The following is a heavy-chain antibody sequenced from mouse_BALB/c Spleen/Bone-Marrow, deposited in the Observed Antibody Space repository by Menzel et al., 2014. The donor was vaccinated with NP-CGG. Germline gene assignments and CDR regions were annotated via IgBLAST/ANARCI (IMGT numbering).Heavy chain of an antibody. J-gene: IGHJ2*01. CDR2: INPRTGYT. CDR1: GYTFTTHW. Sequence: QVQLKQSGTELAKPGASVKMSCKASGYTFTTHWMHWVKQRPGQGLEWIGYINPRTGYTDYNQKFKDKATLTADKSSSTAYMQLISLTSEDSAVYYCVRSDYWGQGTTLTVSS. CDR3: VRSDY. V-gene: IGHV1-7*01.